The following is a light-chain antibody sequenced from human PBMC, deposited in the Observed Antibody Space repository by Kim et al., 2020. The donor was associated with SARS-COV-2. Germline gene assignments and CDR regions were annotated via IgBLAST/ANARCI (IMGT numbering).Light chain of an antibody. Sequence: SYELTQPPSVSVAPGETARITCDGNNIGTKSVYWYQQKAGQTHILLIYYERERPSGIPERFSGSNSGNTATLTVSRVEAGDEADYYGQVWDSSTDQVLFGGGTQLTVL. V-gene: IGLV3-21*04. CDR1: NIGTKS. CDR2: YER. J-gene: IGLJ3*02. CDR3: QVWDSSTDQVL.